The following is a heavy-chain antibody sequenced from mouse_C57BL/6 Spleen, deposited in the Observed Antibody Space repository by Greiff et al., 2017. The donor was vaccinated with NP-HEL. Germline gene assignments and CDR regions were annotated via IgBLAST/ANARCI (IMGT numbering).Heavy chain of an antibody. CDR1: GYTFTDYN. D-gene: IGHD1-2*01. J-gene: IGHJ2*01. Sequence: DVKLQESGPELVKPGASVKMSCKASGYTFTDYNMHWVKQSHGKSLEWIGYINPNNGGTSYNQKFKGKATLTVNKSSSTAYMELRSLTSEDSAVYYCARGTTAFDYWGQGTTLTVSS. CDR3: ARGTTAFDY. V-gene: IGHV1-22*01. CDR2: INPNNGGT.